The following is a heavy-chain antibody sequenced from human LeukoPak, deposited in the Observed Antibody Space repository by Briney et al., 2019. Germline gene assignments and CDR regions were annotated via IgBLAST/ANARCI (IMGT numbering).Heavy chain of an antibody. J-gene: IGHJ4*02. CDR2: ISAYNGNT. V-gene: IGHV1-18*01. CDR3: ARVLLDY. Sequence: ASVKVSCKASGYTFTSYGISWVRQAPGQGLEWMGWISAYNGNTNYAQKFQGRVTMTTDTSTGTAYMELRSLNFDDTAVYYCARVLLDYWGQGTLVTVSS. CDR1: GYTFTSYG.